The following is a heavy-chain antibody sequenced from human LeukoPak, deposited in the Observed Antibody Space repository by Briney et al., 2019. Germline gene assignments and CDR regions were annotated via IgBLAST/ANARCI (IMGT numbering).Heavy chain of an antibody. J-gene: IGHJ3*02. V-gene: IGHV4-30-4*01. CDR2: IYYSGST. CDR1: GGSISSGDYY. Sequence: SETLSLTCTVSGGSISSGDYYWSWIRQPPGKGLEWIGYIYYSGSTYYNPSLKSRVTISVDTSKNQFSLKLSSVTAADTAVYYCARVGSTDAFDIWGQGTMVTVSS. CDR3: ARVGSTDAFDI. D-gene: IGHD3-10*01.